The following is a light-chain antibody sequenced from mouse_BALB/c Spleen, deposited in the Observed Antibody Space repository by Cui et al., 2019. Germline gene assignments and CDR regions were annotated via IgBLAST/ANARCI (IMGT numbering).Light chain of an antibody. CDR2: WAS. V-gene: IGKV6-23*01. CDR3: QQYSSYPWT. CDR1: QDVGTA. Sequence: DIVMTQSHKFMSTSVGDRVSITCKASQDVGTAVAWYQQKPGQSPKLLIYWASTRHTGVPDRFKGSGSGTDFTLTLSNVQSEDLADYFCQQYSSYPWTFGGGTKLEIK. J-gene: IGKJ1*01.